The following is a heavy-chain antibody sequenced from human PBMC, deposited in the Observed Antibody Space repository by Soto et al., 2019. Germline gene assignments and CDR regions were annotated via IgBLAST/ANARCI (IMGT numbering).Heavy chain of an antibody. Sequence: QITLKESGPTLVKPTQTLTLTCTFSGFSLTSGVVGVGWIRQPPGEALEWLALIYWNDEQYYNPSLSNRLTITRDTSKNPVVLTMTNMDPVDTATYYCAHRLPGPSGYDVWGQGTTVTVSS. D-gene: IGHD6-13*01. CDR1: GFSLTSGVVG. J-gene: IGHJ6*02. CDR3: AHRLPGPSGYDV. CDR2: IYWNDEQ. V-gene: IGHV2-5*01.